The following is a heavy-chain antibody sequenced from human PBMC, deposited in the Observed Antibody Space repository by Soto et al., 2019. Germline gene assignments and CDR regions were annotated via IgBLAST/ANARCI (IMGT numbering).Heavy chain of an antibody. V-gene: IGHV5-51*01. J-gene: IGHJ4*02. D-gene: IGHD6-13*01. Sequence: GESLKISCRRSGYTFSNFWIAWVRYLPGKGLGWIGSIYPGDHETRYSPSFHGKVTISADKSINTAYLQWSSLEASDSAVYYCARSPRSSPYFDYWGQGALVSVSS. CDR1: GYTFSNFW. CDR3: ARSPRSSPYFDY. CDR2: IYPGDHET.